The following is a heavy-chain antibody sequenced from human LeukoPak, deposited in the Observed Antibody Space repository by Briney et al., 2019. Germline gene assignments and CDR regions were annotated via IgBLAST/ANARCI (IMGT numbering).Heavy chain of an antibody. CDR3: ARPNYSNYGGYYYYGMDV. D-gene: IGHD4-11*01. V-gene: IGHV4-39*01. J-gene: IGHJ6*02. Sequence: SETLSLTCTVSGGSISSSSYYWGWIRQPPGKGLEWIGSIYYSGSTYYNPSLKSRVTISVDTSKNQFSLKLSSVTAADTAVYYCARPNYSNYGGYYYYGMDVWGQGTTVTVSS. CDR2: IYYSGST. CDR1: GGSISSSSYY.